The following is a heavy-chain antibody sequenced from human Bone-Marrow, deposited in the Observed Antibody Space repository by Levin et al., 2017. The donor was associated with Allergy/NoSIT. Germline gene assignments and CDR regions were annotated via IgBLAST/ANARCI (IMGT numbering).Heavy chain of an antibody. Sequence: SQTLSLPFAVSGGAIRGSNWWSWVRQPPGKGLEWIGEIYYGGSTSYNPSLKSRLSISIDMSQNRFSLHLASVTAADTAVYYCATRYSDYGDNFDIWGQGTMVAVSS. CDR3: ATRYSDYGDNFDI. J-gene: IGHJ3*02. CDR1: GGAIRGSNW. D-gene: IGHD5-12*01. CDR2: IYYGGST. V-gene: IGHV4-4*02.